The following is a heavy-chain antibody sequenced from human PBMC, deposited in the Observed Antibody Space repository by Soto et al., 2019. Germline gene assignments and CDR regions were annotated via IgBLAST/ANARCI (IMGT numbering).Heavy chain of an antibody. CDR1: GYTFTSYG. CDR3: ARVDYYGSGSWYFDL. Sequence: ASVKVSCKASGYTFTSYGISWVRQAPGQGLEWMGWISAYNGNTNYAQKLQGRVTMTTDTSTSTAYMELRSLRSDDTAVYYCARVDYYGSGSWYFDLWGRGTLVTVSS. D-gene: IGHD3-10*01. J-gene: IGHJ2*01. V-gene: IGHV1-18*01. CDR2: ISAYNGNT.